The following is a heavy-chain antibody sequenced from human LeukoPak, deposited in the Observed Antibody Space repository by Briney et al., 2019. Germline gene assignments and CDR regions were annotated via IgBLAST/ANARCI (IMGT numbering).Heavy chain of an antibody. J-gene: IGHJ6*03. V-gene: IGHV1-8*03. CDR2: MNPNSGNT. CDR1: GYTFTSYD. CDR3: ARGGYAGFFYYYYYMDV. D-gene: IGHD5-18*01. Sequence: ASVKVSCKASGYTFTSYDINWVRQATGQGLEWMGWMNPNSGNTGYAQKFQGRVTITRNTSISTAYMELSSLRSEDTAGYYCARGGYAGFFYYYYYMDVWGKGTTVTVSS.